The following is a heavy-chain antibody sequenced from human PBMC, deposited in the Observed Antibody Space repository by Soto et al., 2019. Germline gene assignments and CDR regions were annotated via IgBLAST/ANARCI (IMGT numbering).Heavy chain of an antibody. V-gene: IGHV5-51*01. J-gene: IGHJ6*02. D-gene: IGHD2-21*02. CDR2: IYPGDSDT. CDR3: ARQGGDYLTYYYYGMDV. Sequence: GESLKISCKGSGYSFTSYWIGWVRQMPGKGLEWMGIIYPGDSDTRYSPSFQGQVTISADKSISTAYLQWSSLKTSDTAMYYCARQGGDYLTYYYYGMDVWGQGTTVTVSS. CDR1: GYSFTSYW.